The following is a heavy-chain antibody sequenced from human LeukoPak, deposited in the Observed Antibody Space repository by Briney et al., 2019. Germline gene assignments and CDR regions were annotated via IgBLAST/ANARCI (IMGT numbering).Heavy chain of an antibody. CDR3: ARQPAATAAFDI. D-gene: IGHD5-18*01. J-gene: IGHJ3*02. CDR2: ISYTGGET. V-gene: IGHV4-59*08. Sequence: SETLSLTCSVSGRSINLYYWSWIRQPPGKGLEWIGYISYTGGETNYNPSLKSRLTISVDTPKNQFSLMLTSVTAADTAVYYCARQPAATAAFDIWAQGTMVTVSS. CDR1: GRSINLYY.